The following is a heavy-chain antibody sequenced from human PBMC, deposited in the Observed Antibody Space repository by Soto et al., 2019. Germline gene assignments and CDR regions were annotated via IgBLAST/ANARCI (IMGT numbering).Heavy chain of an antibody. V-gene: IGHV3-48*03. CDR2: ISSSGTTI. CDR3: VRFGGAAAGPGDY. Sequence: GGSLRLSCVASEFTFSSYEMNWVRQAPGKGLECASYISSSGTTIYYTDSVKGRFTISRDNAKKSLYLQMNSLRAEDTAVYYCVRFGGAAAGPGDYWGQGTLVTVYS. J-gene: IGHJ4*02. D-gene: IGHD6-13*01. CDR1: EFTFSSYE.